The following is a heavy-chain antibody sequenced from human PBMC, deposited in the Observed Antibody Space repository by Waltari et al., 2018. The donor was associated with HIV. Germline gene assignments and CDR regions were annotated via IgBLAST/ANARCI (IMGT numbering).Heavy chain of an antibody. CDR3: AKESWAHSSGWQFDY. Sequence: QVHLQESGPGLVKASETLSLTCTVSGGSIRGDYCGWIRQTPGKGLEWIGYIYYTGSTNYTPSLKSRITMSLSPYKTQFSLKVNSVTSADTGVYYCAKESWAHSSGWQFDYWGPGILVTVSS. CDR2: IYYTGST. J-gene: IGHJ4*02. CDR1: GGSIRGDY. D-gene: IGHD6-19*01. V-gene: IGHV4-59*01.